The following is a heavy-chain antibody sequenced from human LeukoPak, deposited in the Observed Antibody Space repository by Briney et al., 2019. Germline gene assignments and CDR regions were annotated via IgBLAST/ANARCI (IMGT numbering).Heavy chain of an antibody. CDR2: VFYSGTT. CDR1: GGSISSTTYH. Sequence: SETLPLTCTVSGGSISSTTYHWGWIRQPPGKGLEWNGSVFYSGTTYYTPSLRGRVALSVDTSKNQFSLKLSSVTAADTAVYYCASEISSAVHYWGQGTLVTVSS. J-gene: IGHJ4*02. D-gene: IGHD6-13*01. CDR3: ASEISSAVHY. V-gene: IGHV4-39*01.